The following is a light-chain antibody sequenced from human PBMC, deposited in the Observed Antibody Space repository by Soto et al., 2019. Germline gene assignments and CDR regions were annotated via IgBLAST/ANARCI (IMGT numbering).Light chain of an antibody. Sequence: QSALTQPASVSGSPGQSITISCTEISSDVGEYKYVSWYQQHPGKAPKLMIYEVSKRPSGVPDRFSGSKSGNTASLTVSGLQAEDEADYYCSSYAGSNNHVVFGGGTQLTVL. CDR2: EVS. V-gene: IGLV2-8*01. CDR3: SSYAGSNNHVV. J-gene: IGLJ2*01. CDR1: SSDVGEYKY.